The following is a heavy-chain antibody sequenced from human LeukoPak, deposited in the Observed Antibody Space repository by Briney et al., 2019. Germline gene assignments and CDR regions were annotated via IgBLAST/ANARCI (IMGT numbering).Heavy chain of an antibody. CDR3: ARKFLGSRGYYFDY. CDR2: MNPNSGNT. V-gene: IGHV1-8*01. J-gene: IGHJ4*02. Sequence: ASVKVSCKTSGYTFTSFDIDWVRQATGQGLEWMGWMNPNSGNTGYAQKFQGRVTMTRNTSISTAYMELSSLRSEDTAVYYCARKFLGSRGYYFDYWGQGTLVTVSS. D-gene: IGHD3-10*01. CDR1: GYTFTSFD.